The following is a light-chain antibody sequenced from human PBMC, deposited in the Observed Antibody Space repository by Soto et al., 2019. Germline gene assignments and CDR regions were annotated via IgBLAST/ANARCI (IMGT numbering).Light chain of an antibody. Sequence: DIQMTQSPSTLSASVGDRVTITCRASQSISSWLAWYQQKPGKAPKLLIYDASSLESGVPSRFSGSGSETEFTLTISSLQSEDFAVYFCQQYNNWPPITFGQGTRLEI. CDR3: QQYNNWPPIT. V-gene: IGKV1-5*01. J-gene: IGKJ5*01. CDR2: DAS. CDR1: QSISSW.